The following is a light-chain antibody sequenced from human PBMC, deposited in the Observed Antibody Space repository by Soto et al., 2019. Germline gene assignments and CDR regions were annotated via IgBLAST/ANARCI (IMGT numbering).Light chain of an antibody. Sequence: QSALTQPASVSGSPGQSIIMSCTGTSTDIGGFNYGSWYRQYPGKAPRLMIYDVTNRPSGVSNRFSGSKSGSTAYLSISGLQAEDDATYYCSSHSGSDTDLLFGGGTKLTVL. CDR2: DVT. CDR3: SSHSGSDTDLL. CDR1: STDIGGFNY. J-gene: IGLJ2*01. V-gene: IGLV2-14*01.